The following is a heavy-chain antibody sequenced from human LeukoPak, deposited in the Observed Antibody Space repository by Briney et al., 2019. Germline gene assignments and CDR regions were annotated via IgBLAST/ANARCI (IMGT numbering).Heavy chain of an antibody. D-gene: IGHD3-9*01. V-gene: IGHV4-31*03. Sequence: TLSLTCTVSGGSVSSGGYYWSWIRQHPGEGLEWIGYIYYSDSYYNPSLKSRVTISVDTSKNQFSLNLNSVTAADTAVYYCARGVLTGYYGDFDYWGQGTLVTVSS. CDR3: ARGVLTGYYGDFDY. CDR1: GGSVSSGGYY. J-gene: IGHJ4*02. CDR2: IYYSDS.